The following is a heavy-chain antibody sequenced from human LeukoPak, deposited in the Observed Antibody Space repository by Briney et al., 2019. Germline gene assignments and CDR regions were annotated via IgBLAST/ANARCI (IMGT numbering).Heavy chain of an antibody. D-gene: IGHD6-6*01. CDR3: ARATHAAPLAYYFDY. J-gene: IGHJ4*02. Sequence: SQTLSLTCAISGDSVSSNSAAWNWIRQSPSRGLEWLGRTYYRSKWYNVYAVSVKSRITINPDTSKDQFSLQLNSVTPEDTAVYYCARATHAAPLAYYFDYWGQGTLVTVSS. CDR2: TYYRSKWYN. V-gene: IGHV6-1*01. CDR1: GDSVSSNSAA.